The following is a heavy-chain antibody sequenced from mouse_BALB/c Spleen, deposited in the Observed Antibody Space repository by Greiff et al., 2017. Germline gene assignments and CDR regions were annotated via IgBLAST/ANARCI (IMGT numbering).Heavy chain of an antibody. CDR1: GFTFSSFG. Sequence: DVKLVESGGGLVQPGGSRKLSCAASGFTFSSFGMHWVRQAPEKGLEWVAYISSGSSTIYYADTVKGRFTISRDNPKNTLFLQMTSLRSEDTAMYYCARWDRYDYAMDYWGQGTSVTVSS. V-gene: IGHV5-17*02. D-gene: IGHD2-14*01. CDR3: ARWDRYDYAMDY. CDR2: ISSGSSTI. J-gene: IGHJ4*01.